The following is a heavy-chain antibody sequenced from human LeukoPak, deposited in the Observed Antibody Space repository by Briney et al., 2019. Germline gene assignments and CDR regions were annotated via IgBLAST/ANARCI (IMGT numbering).Heavy chain of an antibody. CDR2: IYHSGSGST. J-gene: IGHJ6*02. CDR3: ARINDFWSGPTLDV. D-gene: IGHD3-3*01. V-gene: IGHV4-30-2*01. CDR1: GGSISSGGHS. Sequence: SETLSLTCTVSGGSISSGGHSWSWIRQPPGKGLEWIGYIYHSGSGSTYYNPSLKSRVTISIDKSKNQFSLKLNSVTAADTAVYYCARINDFWSGPTLDVWGQGTAVTVSS.